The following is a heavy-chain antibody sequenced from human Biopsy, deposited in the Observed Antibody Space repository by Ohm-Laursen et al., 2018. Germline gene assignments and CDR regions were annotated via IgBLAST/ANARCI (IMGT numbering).Heavy chain of an antibody. J-gene: IGHJ4*02. D-gene: IGHD4-23*01. V-gene: IGHV4-59*11. CDR3: ARGSNDSGGLYFPR. Sequence: SDTLSLTCTVSGGSFTGHYWSWIRQPPGKGLEWIGHISCTGYTSYNASLKSRVTISVDTSRNHFSLRLSSLTAADMAVYYCARGSNDSGGLYFPRWGQGTLLTVSS. CDR2: ISCTGYT. CDR1: GGSFTGHY.